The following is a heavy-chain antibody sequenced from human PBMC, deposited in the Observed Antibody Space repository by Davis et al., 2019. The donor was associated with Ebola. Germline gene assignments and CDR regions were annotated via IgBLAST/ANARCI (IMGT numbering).Heavy chain of an antibody. CDR2: IIPIFGTA. Sequence: SVKVSCKASGGTFSNYAISWVRQAPGQGLEWMGGIIPIFGTANYAQKFQGRVTITADESTSTAYMELSSLRSEDTAVYYCARVMYDRRLVGWFDPWGQGTLVTVSS. V-gene: IGHV1-69*13. CDR1: GGTFSNYA. J-gene: IGHJ5*02. CDR3: ARVMYDRRLVGWFDP. D-gene: IGHD3-22*01.